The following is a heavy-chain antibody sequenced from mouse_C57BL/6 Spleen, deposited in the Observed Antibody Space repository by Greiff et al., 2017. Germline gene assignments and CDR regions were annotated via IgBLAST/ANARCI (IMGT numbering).Heavy chain of an antibody. CDR2: ICGDGST. CDR1: GFSLTSSG. Sequence: VQRVESGPGLVAPSQSLSITCTVSGFSLTSSGVSWVRQPPGKGLEWLGVICGDGSTNYHSALISRLSISKDNSKSQVFVKLNSLQTDDTATYYCAKRDFGAMDDWGKGTSVTVSS. V-gene: IGHV2-3*01. J-gene: IGHJ4*01. CDR3: AKRDFGAMDD.